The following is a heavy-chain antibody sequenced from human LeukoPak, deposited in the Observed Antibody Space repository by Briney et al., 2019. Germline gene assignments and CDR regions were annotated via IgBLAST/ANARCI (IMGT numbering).Heavy chain of an antibody. Sequence: SETLSLTCNVSGGSISSTRYYWGWIRQPPGKGLEWIGSINYSGSTYYNPSLKSRVTISVDTSKNQFSLKLSSVTAADTAVYYCARAAEYYDFWSGYSYGFDPWGQGTLVTVSS. CDR2: INYSGST. CDR1: GGSISSTRYY. J-gene: IGHJ5*02. CDR3: ARAAEYYDFWSGYSYGFDP. V-gene: IGHV4-39*07. D-gene: IGHD3-3*01.